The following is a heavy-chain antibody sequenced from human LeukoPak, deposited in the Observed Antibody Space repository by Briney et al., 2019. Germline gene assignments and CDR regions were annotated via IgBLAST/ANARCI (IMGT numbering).Heavy chain of an antibody. J-gene: IGHJ5*02. CDR2: IYYSGST. CDR3: ARGPPALLWFGELRNWFDP. V-gene: IGHV4-39*07. D-gene: IGHD3-10*01. Sequence: SETLSLTCTVSGGSISSSSYYWGWIRQPPGKGLEWIGSIYYSGSTYYNPSLKSRVTISVDTSKNQFSLKLSSVTAADTAVYYCARGPPALLWFGELRNWFDPWGQGTLVTVSS. CDR1: GGSISSSSYY.